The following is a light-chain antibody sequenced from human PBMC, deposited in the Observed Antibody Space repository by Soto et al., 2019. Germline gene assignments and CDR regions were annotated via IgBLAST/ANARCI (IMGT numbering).Light chain of an antibody. V-gene: IGLV1-44*01. J-gene: IGLJ1*01. CDR3: AAWDDSLNGFYV. CDR2: TND. Sequence: QTVVTQPPSASGTPGQRVTISCSGGSSNIGSNTVHWYQQLPGTAPKLLIYTNDQRPSGVSDRFSGSKSGTSASLAISGLQSEDEADYYCAAWDDSLNGFYVFGTGTKVTVL. CDR1: SSNIGSNT.